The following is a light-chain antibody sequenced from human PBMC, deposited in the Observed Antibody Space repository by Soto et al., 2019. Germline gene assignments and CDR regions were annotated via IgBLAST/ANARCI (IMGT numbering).Light chain of an antibody. CDR2: AAS. V-gene: IGKV1-27*01. J-gene: IGKJ1*01. CDR1: QRIDNF. Sequence: DIQVAQSPSSLSASVGDRVTITCRASQRIDNFLAWYQQKPGKVPKLLIYAASTLESGVPSRFSASGSGIDFTLTISSLLPEDVATYYCQKYNSGPRTFGQGTKLEI. CDR3: QKYNSGPRT.